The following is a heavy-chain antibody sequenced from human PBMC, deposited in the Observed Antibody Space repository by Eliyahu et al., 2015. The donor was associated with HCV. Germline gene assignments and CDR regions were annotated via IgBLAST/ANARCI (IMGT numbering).Heavy chain of an antibody. CDR3: TRRPNQDGMDV. J-gene: IGHJ6*02. V-gene: IGHV3-73*02. Sequence: QLVESGGGLVQPGGSLKLSCAGXGFTFSDPAIHWVRQASGKGLEWVGRIRNKTYSYATAYAAPVKGRFTISRDDSKNTAYLQMNSLKTEDTAVYYCTRRPNQDGMDVWGQGTTVTVSS. CDR2: IRNKTYSYAT. D-gene: IGHD1-14*01. CDR1: GFTFSDPA.